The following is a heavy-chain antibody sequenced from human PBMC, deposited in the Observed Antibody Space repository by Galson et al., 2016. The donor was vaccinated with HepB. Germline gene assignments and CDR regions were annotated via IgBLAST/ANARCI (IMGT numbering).Heavy chain of an antibody. V-gene: IGHV1-2*02. CDR2: IGPDTGAT. CDR1: GYSFTDYY. J-gene: IGHJ4*02. CDR3: ARQQKGSAGMTCPDS. Sequence: SVKVSCKGSGYSFTDYYMHWVRQAPGQGLEWMGWIGPDTGATTYAEMFRGRVTMTRDTSINTAYLEMRWLTYGDTAIYYCARQQKGSAGMTCPDSWGQGTLVSVSS. D-gene: IGHD1-1*01.